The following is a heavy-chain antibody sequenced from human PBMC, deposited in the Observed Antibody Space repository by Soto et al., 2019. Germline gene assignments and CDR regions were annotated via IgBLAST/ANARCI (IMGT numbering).Heavy chain of an antibody. CDR3: ARVDIVVVPAATQGYYYYYYMDV. CDR2: ISAYNGNT. Sequence: ASVKVSCKASGYTFTSYGISWVRQAPGQGLEWMGWISAYNGNTNYAQKLQGRVTMTTDTSTSTAYMELRSLRSDDTAVYYCARVDIVVVPAATQGYYYYYYMDVWGKGTTVTVSS. D-gene: IGHD2-2*01. J-gene: IGHJ6*03. CDR1: GYTFTSYG. V-gene: IGHV1-18*01.